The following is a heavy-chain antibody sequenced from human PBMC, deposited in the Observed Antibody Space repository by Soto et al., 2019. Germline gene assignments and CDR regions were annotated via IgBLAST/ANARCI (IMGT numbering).Heavy chain of an antibody. J-gene: IGHJ2*01. V-gene: IGHV3-30*03. CDR3: ARDGWGSNWYFDL. Sequence: PGGSLRVSCGAPGVTFKDYGMHWVRQAPGKGLEWVAVISYDGKQTYYADSVKGRFTISKDKSKRTLFLQMNSLRVDDTAVYYCARDGWGSNWYFDLWGRGTLVTVSS. CDR1: GVTFKDYG. D-gene: IGHD3-16*01. CDR2: ISYDGKQT.